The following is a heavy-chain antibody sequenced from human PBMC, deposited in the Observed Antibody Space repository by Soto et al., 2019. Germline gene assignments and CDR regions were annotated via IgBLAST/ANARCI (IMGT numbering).Heavy chain of an antibody. V-gene: IGHV3-23*01. D-gene: IGHD1-7*01. Sequence: GGSLRLSCAASGFTFSSYAMSWVRQAPGKGLEWVSAISGSGGSTYYADSVKGRFTISRDNSKNTLYLQMNSLRAEDTAVYYCAKALGGNYGRSNWFDPWGQGTLVTVSS. CDR3: AKALGGNYGRSNWFDP. J-gene: IGHJ5*02. CDR1: GFTFSSYA. CDR2: ISGSGGST.